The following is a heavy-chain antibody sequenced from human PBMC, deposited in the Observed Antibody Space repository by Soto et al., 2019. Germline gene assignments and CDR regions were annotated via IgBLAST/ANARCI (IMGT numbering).Heavy chain of an antibody. V-gene: IGHV3-48*02. D-gene: IGHD3-3*01. CDR1: GFTFSSYS. J-gene: IGHJ6*02. CDR3: ARDIYDFWSGLSPYYYYYGMDV. Sequence: GGSLRLSCAASGFTFSSYSMNWVRQAPGKGLEWVSYISSSSSTIYYADSVKGRFTISRDNAKNSLYLQMNSLRDEDTAAYYCARDIYDFWSGLSPYYYYYGMDVWGQGTTVTVSS. CDR2: ISSSSSTI.